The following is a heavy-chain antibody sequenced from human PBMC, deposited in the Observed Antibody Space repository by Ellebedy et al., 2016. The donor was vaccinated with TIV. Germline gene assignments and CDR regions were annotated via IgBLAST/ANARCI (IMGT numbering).Heavy chain of an antibody. CDR1: GDTPRRYY. V-gene: IGHV1-69*06. D-gene: IGHD1-26*01. J-gene: IGHJ3*01. CDR3: ARVSRWEAFDL. CDR2: ITPVYGTV. Sequence: SVKVSXXASGDTPRRYYISWVRQAPGQGPEWLGRITPVYGTVNYAQKFQGRLTFAADKSTSTAYMELSSLRSEDTAIYFCARVSRWEAFDLWGQGTMVTVSS.